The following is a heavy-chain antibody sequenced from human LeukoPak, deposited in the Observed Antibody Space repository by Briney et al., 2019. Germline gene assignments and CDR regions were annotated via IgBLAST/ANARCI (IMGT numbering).Heavy chain of an antibody. CDR3: ARGRGENYFDY. J-gene: IGHJ4*02. CDR2: MNPNSGNT. V-gene: IGHV1-8*01. Sequence: ASVKVSCTASGYTFANYDIHWVRQASGQGLGWMGWMNPNSGNTGYAQKFQGRVTMTGNTSITTAYMELSSLRSDDTAVYYCARGRGENYFDYWGQGTLVTVSS. D-gene: IGHD3-10*01. CDR1: GYTFANYD.